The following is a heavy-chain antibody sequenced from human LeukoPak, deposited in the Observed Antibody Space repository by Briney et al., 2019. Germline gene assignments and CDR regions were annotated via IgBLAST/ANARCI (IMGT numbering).Heavy chain of an antibody. V-gene: IGHV3-48*03. CDR3: ARVGVFSSSWLLY. D-gene: IGHD6-13*01. CDR1: GFTFSSYE. Sequence: GGSLRLSCAGSGFTFSSYEMNWVRQAPGKGLEWVSSISRSAATIYYADSVKGRFTISRDNAKNSLYLQMNSLRAENTAVYYCARVGVFSSSWLLYWGQGTLVTVSS. CDR2: ISRSAATI. J-gene: IGHJ4*02.